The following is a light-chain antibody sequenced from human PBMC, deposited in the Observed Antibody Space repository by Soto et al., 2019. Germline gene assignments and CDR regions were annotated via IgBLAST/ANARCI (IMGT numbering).Light chain of an antibody. V-gene: IGKV3-15*01. CDR1: QFIGSN. CDR3: QQYNNWPPLT. Sequence: MTQSPVTLSVSPGERAILSCRASQFIGSNLAWYQQKPAQPPRLLIYDASTRATGIPARFSGSGSGTEFTLTISSLQSEDFAVYYCQQYNNWPPLTFGGGTKVDIK. J-gene: IGKJ4*01. CDR2: DAS.